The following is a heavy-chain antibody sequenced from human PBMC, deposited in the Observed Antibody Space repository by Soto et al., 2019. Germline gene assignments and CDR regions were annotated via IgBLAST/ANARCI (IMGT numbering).Heavy chain of an antibody. CDR3: AREGQQLVLFDY. Sequence: SETLSLTCTVSGGSVSSGSYYWSWIRQPPGKGLEWIGYIYYSGSTNYNPSLKSRVTISVDTSKNQFSLKLSSVTAADTAVYYCAREGQQLVLFDYWGQGTLVTVSS. J-gene: IGHJ4*02. CDR2: IYYSGST. V-gene: IGHV4-61*01. D-gene: IGHD6-13*01. CDR1: GGSVSSGSYY.